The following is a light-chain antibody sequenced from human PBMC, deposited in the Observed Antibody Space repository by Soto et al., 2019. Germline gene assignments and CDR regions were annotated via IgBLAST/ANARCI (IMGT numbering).Light chain of an antibody. V-gene: IGKV3-20*01. CDR2: DAS. Sequence: EIVLTQSPGTLSLSPGERATLSCRASQTVEKNYLAWYQQKPGQAPRLLVDDASRRAAGIPDRFSGSGSGTDFTLTISRLEPEDFAVYYCQQCATSHRTFGQGTKVEIK. CDR1: QTVEKNY. CDR3: QQCATSHRT. J-gene: IGKJ1*01.